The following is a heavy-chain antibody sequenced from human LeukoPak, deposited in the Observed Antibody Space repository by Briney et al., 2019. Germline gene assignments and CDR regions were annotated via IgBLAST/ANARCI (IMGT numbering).Heavy chain of an antibody. V-gene: IGHV1-69*13. CDR1: GGTFISYA. Sequence: SVKVSCKASGGTFISYAISWVRQAPGQGLEWMGGIIPIFGTANYAQKFQGRVTITADESTSTAYMELSSLRSEDTAVYYCARDWIDGYNSNYFDYWGQGTLVTVSS. CDR3: ARDWIDGYNSNYFDY. D-gene: IGHD5-24*01. J-gene: IGHJ4*02. CDR2: IIPIFGTA.